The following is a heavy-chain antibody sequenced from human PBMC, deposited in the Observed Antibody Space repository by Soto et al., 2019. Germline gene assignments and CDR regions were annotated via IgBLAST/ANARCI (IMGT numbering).Heavy chain of an antibody. J-gene: IGHJ3*02. CDR2: IIPIFTTT. V-gene: IGHV1-69*12. CDR1: GGTFSNHA. CDR3: AREVAADATFREDVFDI. Sequence: QVHLVQSGAEVKKPGSSVKVSCKAPGGTFSNHAINWVRQAPGQGLEWMGRIIPIFTTTNYAQKLQGRVSMTADESTTTTYMELSSLKHDDTAVYYCAREVAADATFREDVFDIWGQGTLVTVSS. D-gene: IGHD6-13*01.